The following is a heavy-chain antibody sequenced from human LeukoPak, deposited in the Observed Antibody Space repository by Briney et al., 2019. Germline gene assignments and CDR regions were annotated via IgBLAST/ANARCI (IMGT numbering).Heavy chain of an antibody. CDR3: AKDRPYYYGSGSYYYYYGMDV. J-gene: IGHJ6*02. D-gene: IGHD3-10*01. V-gene: IGHV3-43*02. CDR1: GFTFDDYA. Sequence: GGSLRLSCAASGFTFDDYAMHWVRQAPGKGLEWVSLISGDGGSTYYADSVKGRFTISRDNSKNSLYRQMNSLRTEDTALYYCAKDRPYYYGSGSYYYYYGMDVWGQGTTVTVSS. CDR2: ISGDGGST.